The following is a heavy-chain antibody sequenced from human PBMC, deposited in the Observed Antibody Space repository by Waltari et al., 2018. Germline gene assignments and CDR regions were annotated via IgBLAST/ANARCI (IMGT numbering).Heavy chain of an antibody. D-gene: IGHD3-3*01. J-gene: IGHJ4*02. CDR3: ARRNRFLEWSFDY. CDR1: GYSISSGSY. V-gene: IGHV4-38-2*01. CDR2: IYHSGST. Sequence: QVQLQESGPGLVKPSETLSLTCAVSGYSISSGSYWGWIRQPPGKGLEWIGSIYHSGSTYYNPSLKSRVTISVDTSKNQFSLKLSSVTAADTAVYYCARRNRFLEWSFDYWGQGTLVTVSS.